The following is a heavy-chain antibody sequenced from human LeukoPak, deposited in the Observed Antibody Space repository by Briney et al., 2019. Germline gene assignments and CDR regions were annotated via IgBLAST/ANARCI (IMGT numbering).Heavy chain of an antibody. CDR2: IYYSGST. V-gene: IGHV4-59*01. J-gene: IGHJ4*02. CDR1: GGSISSYY. CDR3: ARGSTITFGGVIVPFDY. D-gene: IGHD3-16*02. Sequence: KPSETLPLTCTVSGGSISSYYWSWIRQPPGKGLEWIGYIYYSGSTNYNPSLKSRVTISVDTSKNQFSLKLSSVTAADTAVYYCARGSTITFGGVIVPFDYWGQGTLVTVSS.